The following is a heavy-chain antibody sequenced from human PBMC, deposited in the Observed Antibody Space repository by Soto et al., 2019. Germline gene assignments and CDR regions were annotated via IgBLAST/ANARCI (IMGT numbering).Heavy chain of an antibody. J-gene: IGHJ5*02. CDR2: ISGSGGRT. V-gene: IGHV3-23*01. CDR3: AKDQRVTGYSYGGKYNCFDP. CDR1: GFTFSSYA. D-gene: IGHD5-18*01. Sequence: EVQLLESGGGLVQPGGSLRLSCAASGFTFSSYAMNWVRQAPGKGLEWVSVISGSGGRTYYADSVKGRFTISRDNSKNTLYLQMNSLRAEDTAVYYCAKDQRVTGYSYGGKYNCFDPWGQGTLVTVSS.